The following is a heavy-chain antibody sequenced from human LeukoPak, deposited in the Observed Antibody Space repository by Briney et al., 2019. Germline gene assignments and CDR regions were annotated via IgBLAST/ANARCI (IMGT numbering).Heavy chain of an antibody. V-gene: IGHV3-30*02. Sequence: GGSLRLSCAASGFTFSSYGMHWVRQAPGKGLEWVAFIRYDGSNKYYADSVKGRFTISRDNSKNTLYLQMNSMRAEDTAVYYCAKVPYCGGDCYSPADYWGQGTLVTVSS. J-gene: IGHJ4*02. CDR2: IRYDGSNK. CDR3: AKVPYCGGDCYSPADY. D-gene: IGHD2-21*01. CDR1: GFTFSSYG.